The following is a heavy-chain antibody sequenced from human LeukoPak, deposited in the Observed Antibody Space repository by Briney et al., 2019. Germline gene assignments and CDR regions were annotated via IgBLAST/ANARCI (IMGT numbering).Heavy chain of an antibody. CDR1: GYMFSNYG. V-gene: IGHV1-18*01. D-gene: IGHD3-22*01. Sequence: GASVKVSCKASGYMFSNYGISWVRQAPGQGLEWMGWISTHNGNTHYVQKLQGRVTMTTDTSTSTAYMELRSLSSDDTAVYYCATSYYYDSSGYLLYYWGQGTLVTVSS. CDR3: ATSYYYDSSGYLLYY. J-gene: IGHJ4*02. CDR2: ISTHNGNT.